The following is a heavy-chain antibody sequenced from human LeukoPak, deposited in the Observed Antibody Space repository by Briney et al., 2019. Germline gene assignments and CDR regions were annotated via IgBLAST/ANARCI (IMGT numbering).Heavy chain of an antibody. CDR1: GFTFDDYA. Sequence: GGSLRLSCAASGFTFDDYAMHWVRQAPGKGLEWVSGISWNSGSIGYADSVKGRFTISRDNDKNSLYLQMNSLRAEDTALYYCAKDIGPGGSRSNYYYYYYGMDVWGQGTTVTVSS. CDR3: AKDIGPGGSRSNYYYYYYGMDV. V-gene: IGHV3-9*01. CDR2: ISWNSGSI. J-gene: IGHJ6*02. D-gene: IGHD2-2*01.